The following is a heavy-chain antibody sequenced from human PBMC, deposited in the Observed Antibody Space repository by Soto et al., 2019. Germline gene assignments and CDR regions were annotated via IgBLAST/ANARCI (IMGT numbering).Heavy chain of an antibody. CDR3: GRGGSDSPMAPGY. CDR2: INPDGSAT. V-gene: IGHV3-74*01. D-gene: IGHD5-18*01. J-gene: IGHJ4*02. CDR1: GFTFSSYW. Sequence: LRLSCAASGFTFSSYWMHWVRQAPGKGLVWVSRINPDGSATNYADSVKGRFTISRDNAKNTLYLQMNSLRAEDTAVFYCGRGGSDSPMAPGYWGQGTLVTVSS.